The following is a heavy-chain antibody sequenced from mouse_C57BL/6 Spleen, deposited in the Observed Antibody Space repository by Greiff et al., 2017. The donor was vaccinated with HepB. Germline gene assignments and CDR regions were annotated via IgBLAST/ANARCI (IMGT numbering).Heavy chain of an antibody. V-gene: IGHV1-39*01. CDR2: INPNYGTT. CDR3: ARGSPAYYSNYGFAY. J-gene: IGHJ3*01. D-gene: IGHD2-5*01. CDR1: GYSFTDYN. Sequence: EVQLQQSGPELVKPGASVKISCKASGYSFTDYNMNWVKQSNGKSLEWIGVINPNYGTTSYNQKFKGKATLTVDQSSSTAYIQLNSLTSEDSAVYYGARGSPAYYSNYGFAYWGQGTLVTVSA.